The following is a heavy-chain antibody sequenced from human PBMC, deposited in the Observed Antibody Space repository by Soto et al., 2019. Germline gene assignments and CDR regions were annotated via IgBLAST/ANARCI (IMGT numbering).Heavy chain of an antibody. CDR3: AKALRYPPTLTGTTYYFDY. J-gene: IGHJ4*02. Sequence: GGSLRLSCAASGFTFSSYAMSWVRQAPGKGLEWVSAISGSGGSTYYADSVKGRFTISRDNSKNTLYLQMNSLRAEGTAVYYCAKALRYPPTLTGTTYYFDYWGQGTLVTVSS. D-gene: IGHD1-7*01. V-gene: IGHV3-23*01. CDR2: ISGSGGST. CDR1: GFTFSSYA.